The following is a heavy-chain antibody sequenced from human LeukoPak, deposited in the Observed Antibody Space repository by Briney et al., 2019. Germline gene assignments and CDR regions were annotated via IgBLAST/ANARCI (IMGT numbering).Heavy chain of an antibody. V-gene: IGHV1-69*05. CDR3: ARVGRSRGALPNPNHYLDV. D-gene: IGHD1-26*01. Sequence: GSSVKVSCKASGDIFNSYSISWGRQAPGEGLEWVGDTIPMFGSANYAEKLQGRVTITTDHSTSTAFLELSSLSSEDTAVYYCARVGRSRGALPNPNHYLDVWGKGTTVIVSS. CDR2: TIPMFGSA. CDR1: GDIFNSYS. J-gene: IGHJ6*03.